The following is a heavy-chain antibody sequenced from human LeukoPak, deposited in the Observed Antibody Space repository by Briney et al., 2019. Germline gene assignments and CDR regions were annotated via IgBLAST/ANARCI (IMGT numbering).Heavy chain of an antibody. Sequence: PSETLSLTCTVSGGSVSNGNYYWSWIRQPPGKGLEWIGNMHYSGSTNYNPSLKSRVTISVDTSMNQLSLLLTSATAADTAVYCCARDSLLRGSGWDYWYFDLWGRGTLVTVSS. V-gene: IGHV4-61*01. CDR2: MHYSGST. CDR1: GGSVSNGNYY. CDR3: ARDSLLRGSGWDYWYFDL. J-gene: IGHJ2*01. D-gene: IGHD6-25*01.